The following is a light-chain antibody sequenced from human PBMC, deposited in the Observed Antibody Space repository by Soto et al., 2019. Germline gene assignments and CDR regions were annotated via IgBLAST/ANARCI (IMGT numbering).Light chain of an antibody. V-gene: IGKV1-27*01. CDR3: QKYYSAPRT. J-gene: IGKJ1*01. Sequence: DIQMTQSPSSLSASVSDRATITCRASQSISSYLNWYQQKPGKAPKLLIYAASTLQSGVPSRFSGSGSGTDFTLTISSLQPEDVATYYCQKYYSAPRTFGQGTKVDIK. CDR2: AAS. CDR1: QSISSY.